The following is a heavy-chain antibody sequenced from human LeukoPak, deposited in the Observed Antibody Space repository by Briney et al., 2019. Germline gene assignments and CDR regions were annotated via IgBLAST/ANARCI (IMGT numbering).Heavy chain of an antibody. CDR2: ISSSGSTI. CDR3: ARESAVAGNDAFDI. V-gene: IGHV3-48*03. Sequence: PGGSLRLSCAASGFTFSSYEMNWVRQAPGKGLEWVSYISSSGSTIYYADSVKGRFTISRDNAKNSLYLQMNSLRAEDTAVYYCARESAVAGNDAFDIWGQGTMVTVPS. CDR1: GFTFSSYE. J-gene: IGHJ3*02. D-gene: IGHD6-19*01.